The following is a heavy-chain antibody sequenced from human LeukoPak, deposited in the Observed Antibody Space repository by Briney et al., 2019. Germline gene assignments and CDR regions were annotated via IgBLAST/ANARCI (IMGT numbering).Heavy chain of an antibody. CDR1: GYTFTGYY. J-gene: IGHJ4*02. Sequence: GASVKVSCKASGYTFTGYYMHWVRQAPGQGLEWMGWINPKSGGTNYAQKFQGRVTMTRDTSISTAYMELSRLRSDDTAVYYCARADYDFWSGYYDYWGQGTLVTVSS. CDR3: ARADYDFWSGYYDY. CDR2: INPKSGGT. D-gene: IGHD3-3*01. V-gene: IGHV1-2*02.